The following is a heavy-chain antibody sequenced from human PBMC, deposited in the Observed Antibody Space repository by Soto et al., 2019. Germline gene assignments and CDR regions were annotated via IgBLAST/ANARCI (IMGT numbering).Heavy chain of an antibody. J-gene: IGHJ6*02. V-gene: IGHV1-69*01. CDR1: GGTFSSYA. D-gene: IGHD2-2*01. Sequence: QVQLAQSEAEVKKPGSSVKVSCKASGGTFSSYAIIWVRQAPGQGLEWMGGIIPISETTNYAQKFQGRVTITADESMGTCYMELSSRRADETAVYYCAGSQGSSTSLEPYYSYHDGMEVWGQGSTVTVSS. CDR3: AGSQGSSTSLEPYYSYHDGMEV. CDR2: IIPISETT.